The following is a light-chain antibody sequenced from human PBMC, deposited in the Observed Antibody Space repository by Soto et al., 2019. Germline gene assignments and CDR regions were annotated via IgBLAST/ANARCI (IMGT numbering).Light chain of an antibody. CDR3: QQYTGSPWT. J-gene: IGKJ1*01. V-gene: IGKV3-20*01. CDR2: GAS. Sequence: EIVLTQSPGTLSLSTGERATLSCRASQSVSSSYLAWYQQKPGQAPRLLIYGASSRATGIPDRFSGSGSGTDFTLTISRLEPEDFAVYFCQQYTGSPWTFGQGTKVEVK. CDR1: QSVSSSY.